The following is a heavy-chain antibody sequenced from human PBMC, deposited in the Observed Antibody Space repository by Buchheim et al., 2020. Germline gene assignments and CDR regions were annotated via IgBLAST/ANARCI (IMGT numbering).Heavy chain of an antibody. CDR1: GFTFSSYG. Sequence: QVQLVESGGGVVQPGRSLRLSCAASGFTFSSYGMHWVRQAPGKGLEWVAVIWYDGSNKYYADSVKGRFTISRDNSKNTLYLQMNSLRAEDTAVYYCAKFANTAMVTGYFDYWGQGTL. J-gene: IGHJ4*02. D-gene: IGHD5-18*01. V-gene: IGHV3-33*06. CDR3: AKFANTAMVTGYFDY. CDR2: IWYDGSNK.